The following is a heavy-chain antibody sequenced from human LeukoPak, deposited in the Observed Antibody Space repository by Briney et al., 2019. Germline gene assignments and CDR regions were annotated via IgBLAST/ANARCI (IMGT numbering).Heavy chain of an antibody. Sequence: PSETLSLTCTVSGGSISSSSYYWGWIRQPPGKGLEWIGSIYYSGSTYYNPSLKSRVTISVDTSKNQLSLKLSSVTAADTAVYYCARVISPDYYDSSGYLNDAFDIWGQGTMVTVSS. V-gene: IGHV4-39*01. CDR3: ARVISPDYYDSSGYLNDAFDI. CDR1: GGSISSSSYY. CDR2: IYYSGST. J-gene: IGHJ3*02. D-gene: IGHD3-22*01.